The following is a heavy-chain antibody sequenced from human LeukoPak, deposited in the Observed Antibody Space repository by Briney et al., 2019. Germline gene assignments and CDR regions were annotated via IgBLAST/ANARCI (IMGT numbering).Heavy chain of an antibody. V-gene: IGHV3-53*01. CDR2: IYSGRST. J-gene: IGHJ6*03. Sequence: GGSLRLSCAASGFIVTNYYISWVRQAPGKRLEWVSTIYSGRSTYYADSVKGRFTISRDNSKNTVYVQMNSLRAEDTAVYYCTRGGENEWYYYMDVWGKGATVTVS. CDR1: GFIVTNYY. D-gene: IGHD2-21*01. CDR3: TRGGENEWYYYMDV.